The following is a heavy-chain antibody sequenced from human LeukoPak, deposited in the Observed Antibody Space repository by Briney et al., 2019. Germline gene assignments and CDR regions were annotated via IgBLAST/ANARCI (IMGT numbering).Heavy chain of an antibody. Sequence: SEALSLTCSVSGGSISSGGYYWSWIRQHPGKGLEWIGYIYYSGTTYYNPSLKSRVTISVDTSKNQFSLKLSSVTAADTAVYYCARDLRTCMDVWGQGTTVTVSS. CDR3: ARDLRTCMDV. D-gene: IGHD2-2*01. J-gene: IGHJ6*02. CDR1: GGSISSGGYY. CDR2: IYYSGTT. V-gene: IGHV4-31*03.